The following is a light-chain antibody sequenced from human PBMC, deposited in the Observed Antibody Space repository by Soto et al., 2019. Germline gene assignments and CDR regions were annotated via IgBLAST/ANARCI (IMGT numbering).Light chain of an antibody. V-gene: IGKV1-9*01. CDR3: KQYNSYPWT. CDR1: QGISNY. CDR2: GAN. Sequence: IQLTQSPSSLSASVGDRVTITCRASQGISNYLAWYQQKPGKTPRLLIYGANTLQSGVPSRFSGSGSGTEFTLTISSLQPDDFATYYCKQYNSYPWTFGQGTKVDIK. J-gene: IGKJ1*01.